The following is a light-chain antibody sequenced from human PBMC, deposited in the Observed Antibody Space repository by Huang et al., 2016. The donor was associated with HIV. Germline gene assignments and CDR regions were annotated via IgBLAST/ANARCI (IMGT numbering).Light chain of an antibody. Sequence: DIQMTQSPSSVSASVGDRVTITCRASQGISSWLAWYQQKPGKAPKLQIYAESRMQSRVPSRFIGSGSGTDVTLTISSLQPEEFATYYCQQANSCPLTFGGGTKVEIK. J-gene: IGKJ4*01. CDR1: QGISSW. CDR3: QQANSCPLT. CDR2: AES. V-gene: IGKV1-12*01.